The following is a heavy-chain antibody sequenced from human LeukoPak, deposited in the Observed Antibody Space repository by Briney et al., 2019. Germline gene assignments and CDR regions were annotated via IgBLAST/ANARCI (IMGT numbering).Heavy chain of an antibody. Sequence: PGGSLRLSCAASGFTFSSYVMSWVRQAPGKGLEWVSVISGSGVNTYYADSVKGRFTISRDNSKNTVYLHMNSLRAEDTAVYYCVKHSAPALSAARPDYWGQGTLVTVSS. D-gene: IGHD2-2*01. J-gene: IGHJ4*02. CDR3: VKHSAPALSAARPDY. CDR2: ISGSGVNT. CDR1: GFTFSSYV. V-gene: IGHV3-23*01.